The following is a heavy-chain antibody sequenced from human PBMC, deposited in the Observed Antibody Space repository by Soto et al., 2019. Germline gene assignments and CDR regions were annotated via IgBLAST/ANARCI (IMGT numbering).Heavy chain of an antibody. CDR1: GGTFSSYA. Sequence: GASVKVSCKASGGTFSSYAISWVRQAPGQGLEWMGGIIPIFGTANYAQKFQGRVTITADESTSTAYMELSSLRSEDTAVYYCARAGYDYYDSSCPSYYFDYWGQVTLVTVSS. V-gene: IGHV1-69*13. D-gene: IGHD3-22*01. CDR3: ARAGYDYYDSSCPSYYFDY. J-gene: IGHJ4*02. CDR2: IIPIFGTA.